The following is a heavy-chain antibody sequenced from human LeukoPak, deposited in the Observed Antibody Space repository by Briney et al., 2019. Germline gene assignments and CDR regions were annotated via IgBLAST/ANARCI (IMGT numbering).Heavy chain of an antibody. J-gene: IGHJ4*02. CDR2: ISSSGSTI. D-gene: IGHD3-22*01. CDR3: ARAVYYYGSSGYYYFDY. V-gene: IGHV3-48*04. Sequence: PGGSLRLSCAASGFTFSSYSMNWVRQAPGKGLEWVSSISSSGSTIYYADSVKGRFTISRDNAKNSLYLQMNSLRAEDTAVYYCARAVYYYGSSGYYYFDYWGQGTLVTVSS. CDR1: GFTFSSYS.